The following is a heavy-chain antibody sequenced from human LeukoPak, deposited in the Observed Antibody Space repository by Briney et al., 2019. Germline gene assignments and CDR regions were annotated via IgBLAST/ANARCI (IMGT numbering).Heavy chain of an antibody. D-gene: IGHD3-9*01. CDR1: GFTFSSYW. CDR2: IKQDGSEK. Sequence: GGSLRLSCAASGFTFSSYWMSWVRQAPGTGLEWVANIKQDGSEKYYVDSVKGRFTISRDNAKNSLYLQMNSVRAEDTAVCYCARQYYDILTGYSPPHAFDIWGQGTMVTVSS. V-gene: IGHV3-7*03. CDR3: ARQYYDILTGYSPPHAFDI. J-gene: IGHJ3*02.